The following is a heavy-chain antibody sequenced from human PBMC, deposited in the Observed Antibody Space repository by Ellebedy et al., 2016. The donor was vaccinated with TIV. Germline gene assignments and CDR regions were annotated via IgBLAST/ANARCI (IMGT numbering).Heavy chain of an antibody. D-gene: IGHD2-21*01. V-gene: IGHV4-34*01. J-gene: IGHJ4*02. CDR1: GGSFSGYY. Sequence: MPSETLSLTCAVYGGSFSGYYWSRIRQPPGKGLEWIGEINHSGSTNYNPSLKSRVTISVDTSKNQFSLNLNSVTAADTAVYYCVRIDVGVLFPVGMDYWGQGTLVTVSS. CDR2: INHSGST. CDR3: VRIDVGVLFPVGMDY.